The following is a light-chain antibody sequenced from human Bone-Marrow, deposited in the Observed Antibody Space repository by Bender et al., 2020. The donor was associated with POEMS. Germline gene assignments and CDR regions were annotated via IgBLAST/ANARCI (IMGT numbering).Light chain of an antibody. Sequence: QSALTQPASVSGSPGQSITISCTGASSDVGAYNLVSWYQQHPGKAPKLLIYEVRKRPSGVSNRFSGSKSGNTASLSISGLQAEDEGDYFCCSYAGSRPLVFGGGTKLTVL. V-gene: IGLV2-23*02. J-gene: IGLJ3*02. CDR3: CSYAGSRPLV. CDR1: SSDVGAYNL. CDR2: EVR.